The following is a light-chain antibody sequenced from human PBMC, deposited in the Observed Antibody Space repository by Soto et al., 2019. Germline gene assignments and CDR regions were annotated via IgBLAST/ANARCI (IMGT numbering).Light chain of an antibody. CDR1: SSDIGAYNY. Sequence: QSALTQPASVFGSRGQSITISCTGTSSDIGAYNYVSWYQQHPGKAPKLMIYEVTNRPSGVSNRFSGSKSGNTASLTISGLQAEDEADYYCSSYTTGTPYVFGTGTKVTVL. V-gene: IGLV2-14*01. CDR3: SSYTTGTPYV. J-gene: IGLJ1*01. CDR2: EVT.